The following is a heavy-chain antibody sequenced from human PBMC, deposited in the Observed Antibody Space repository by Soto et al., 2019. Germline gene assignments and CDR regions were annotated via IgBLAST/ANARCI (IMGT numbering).Heavy chain of an antibody. J-gene: IGHJ6*02. D-gene: IGHD3-10*01. Sequence: ASVKVSCKASGYTFTSYVISLLLQAPVQVLEWMGWISAYNGNTNYAQKLQGRVTMTTDTSTSTAYMELRSLRSDDTAVYYCARDLLVNMPRNYYYYGMDVWGQGTTVTVSS. CDR1: GYTFTSYV. V-gene: IGHV1-18*01. CDR3: ARDLLVNMPRNYYYYGMDV. CDR2: ISAYNGNT.